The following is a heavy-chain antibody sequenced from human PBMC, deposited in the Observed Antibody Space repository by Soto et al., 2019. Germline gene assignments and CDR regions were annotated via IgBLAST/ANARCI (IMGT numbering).Heavy chain of an antibody. Sequence: QVQLVESGGGVVQPGRSLRLSCAASGFTFSSYGMHWVRQAPGKVLEWVAVISYDGSNKHYADSVKGRFTISRDNSKNTLYLQMNSLRAEDTAVYYCAKDRGIVVVPAAIPRGDYGMDVWGQGTTVTVSS. D-gene: IGHD2-2*02. CDR3: AKDRGIVVVPAAIPRGDYGMDV. V-gene: IGHV3-30*18. CDR2: ISYDGSNK. J-gene: IGHJ6*02. CDR1: GFTFSSYG.